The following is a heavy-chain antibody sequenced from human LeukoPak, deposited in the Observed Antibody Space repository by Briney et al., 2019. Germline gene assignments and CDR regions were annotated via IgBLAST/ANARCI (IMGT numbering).Heavy chain of an antibody. CDR2: INPNSGGT. D-gene: IGHD2-2*01. CDR3: ARVVVVPAASDYYYYYGMDV. V-gene: IGHV1-2*02. J-gene: IGHJ6*02. CDR1: GYTFTGYY. Sequence: ASVKVSCKASGYTFTGYYMHWVRQAPGQGLEWMGWINPNSGGTNYAQKFQGRVTITADKSTSTAYMELSSLRSEDTAVYYCARVVVVPAASDYYYYYGMDVWGQGTTVTVSS.